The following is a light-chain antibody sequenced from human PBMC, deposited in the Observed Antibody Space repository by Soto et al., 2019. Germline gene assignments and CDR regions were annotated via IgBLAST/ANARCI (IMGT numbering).Light chain of an antibody. J-gene: IGLJ1*01. CDR3: CSYAGSSTV. CDR1: SIDVGSYNL. CDR2: EGS. V-gene: IGLV2-23*01. Sequence: QSVLTQPASVSGSPGQSITISCTGTSIDVGSYNLVSWYQQHPGKAPKLMIYEGSKRPSGVSNRFSGSKSGNTASLTISGLQSEDEADYYCCSYAGSSTVFRTGTKVTVL.